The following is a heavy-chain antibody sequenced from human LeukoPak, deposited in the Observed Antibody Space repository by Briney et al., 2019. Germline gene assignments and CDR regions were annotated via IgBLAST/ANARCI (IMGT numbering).Heavy chain of an antibody. CDR3: ARRVGYDSTFDY. Sequence: SETLSLTCAVYGGSFSGYYWSWIRQPPGKGLEWIGEINHSGSTNYNPSLKSRVTISVDTSKNQFSLQLNSVTPEDTAVYYCARRVGYDSTFDYWGQGTLVTVSS. J-gene: IGHJ4*02. CDR2: INHSGST. CDR1: GGSFSGYY. V-gene: IGHV4-34*01. D-gene: IGHD5-12*01.